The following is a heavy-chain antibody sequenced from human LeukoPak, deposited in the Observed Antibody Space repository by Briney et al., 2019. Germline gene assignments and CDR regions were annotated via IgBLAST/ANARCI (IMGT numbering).Heavy chain of an antibody. CDR1: GFSLSTTGMG. V-gene: IGHV2-5*02. CDR3: AHRKVAEFDY. CDR2: VYWDDDK. Sequence: QSGPTLVNPTQTLTLTCTFSGFSLSTTGMGVGWIRQPPGKALEWLALVYWDDDKRYNPSLRSRLTITKDTSQNQVVLLMTNMDPVDTATYFCAHRKVAEFDYWGQGTLVTVSS. D-gene: IGHD5-12*01. J-gene: IGHJ4*02.